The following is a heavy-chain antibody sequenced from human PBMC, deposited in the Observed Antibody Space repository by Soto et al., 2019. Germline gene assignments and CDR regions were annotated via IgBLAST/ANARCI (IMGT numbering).Heavy chain of an antibody. J-gene: IGHJ3*02. D-gene: IGHD3-10*01. CDR3: ARGDYYGSGSHDAFDI. Sequence: GGSLRLSCAASGFTFSDYYMSWIRQAPGKGLEWVSYISSSGSTIYYADSVKGRFTISRDNAKNSLYLQMNSLRAEDTAVYYCARGDYYGSGSHDAFDIWGQGTMVTVSS. CDR2: ISSSGSTI. V-gene: IGHV3-11*01. CDR1: GFTFSDYY.